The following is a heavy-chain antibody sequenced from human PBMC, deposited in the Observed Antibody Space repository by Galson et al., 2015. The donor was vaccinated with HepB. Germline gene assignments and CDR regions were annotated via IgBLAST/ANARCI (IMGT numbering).Heavy chain of an antibody. Sequence: SLRLSCAASGFTFSDYGMHWVRQAPGKGLEWVAIIWHDGSSKYYADSVKGRFTISRDNAKNTLVLQMGGLRAEDTALYYCAKEFDSWSGSYYFDSWGQGTLVTVSS. CDR3: AKEFDSWSGSYYFDS. D-gene: IGHD3-3*01. J-gene: IGHJ4*02. CDR2: IWHDGSSK. V-gene: IGHV3-33*06. CDR1: GFTFSDYG.